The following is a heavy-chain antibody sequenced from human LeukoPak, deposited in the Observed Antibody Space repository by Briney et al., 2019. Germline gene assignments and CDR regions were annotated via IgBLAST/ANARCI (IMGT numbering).Heavy chain of an antibody. D-gene: IGHD6-13*01. CDR2: IKSKTDGGTT. CDR3: TTEPTPFSRRNWFDP. V-gene: IGHV3-15*01. CDR1: GFTFSNAW. J-gene: IGHJ5*02. Sequence: GGSLRLSCAASGFTFSNAWMSWVRQAPGKGLEWVGRIKSKTDGGTTDYAAPVKGRFTISRDDSKNTLYLQMNSLKTEDTAVYYCTTEPTPFSRRNWFDPWGQGTLVTVSS.